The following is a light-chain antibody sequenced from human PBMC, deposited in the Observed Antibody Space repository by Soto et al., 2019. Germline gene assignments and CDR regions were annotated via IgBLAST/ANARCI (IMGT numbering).Light chain of an antibody. J-gene: IGLJ2*01. CDR1: SSDVGGYNY. CDR2: DVS. V-gene: IGLV2-14*01. Sequence: QSALTQPASVSESPGQSITISCTGTSSDVGGYNYVSWYQQHPGKAPKLMIYDVSIRPSGVSARFSGSKSGNTASLTISGLQAEDEADYYCSSYTGTSTLVVFGGGTKVTVL. CDR3: SSYTGTSTLVV.